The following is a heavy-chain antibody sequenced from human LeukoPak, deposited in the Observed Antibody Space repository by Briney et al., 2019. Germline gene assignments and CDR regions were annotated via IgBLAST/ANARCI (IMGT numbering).Heavy chain of an antibody. CDR2: IYYSGST. CDR1: GGSISSYY. V-gene: IGHV4-59*08. J-gene: IGHJ4*02. Sequence: KPSETLSLTCTVSGGSISSYYWSWIRQPPGKGLEWIGYIYYSGSTNYNPSLKSRVTISVDTSKNQFSLKLSSVTAADTAVYYCARRLPAAIYFDYWGQGTLVTVSS. D-gene: IGHD2-2*01. CDR3: ARRLPAAIYFDY.